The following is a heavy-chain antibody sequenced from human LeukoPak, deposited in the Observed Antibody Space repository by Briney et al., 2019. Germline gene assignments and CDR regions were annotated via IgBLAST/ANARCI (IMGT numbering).Heavy chain of an antibody. CDR2: IYSGGST. D-gene: IGHD3-22*01. J-gene: IGHJ5*02. CDR3: AREVHDSSGYYWFDH. Sequence: GSLRLSCAASEFSVGSNYMTWVRQAPGKGLEWVSLIYSGGSTYYADSVKGRFTISRDNSKNTLYLQMNSPRAEDTAMYYCAREVHDSSGYYWFDHWGQGTLVTVSS. CDR1: EFSVGSNY. V-gene: IGHV3-66*01.